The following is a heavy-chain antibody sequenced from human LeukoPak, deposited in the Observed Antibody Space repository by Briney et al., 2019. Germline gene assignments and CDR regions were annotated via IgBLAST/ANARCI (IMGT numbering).Heavy chain of an antibody. V-gene: IGHV3-11*04. CDR3: ARDGPYSGYYFDY. D-gene: IGHD6-19*01. J-gene: IGHJ4*02. CDR1: GFTFSNAW. Sequence: GGSLRLSCAASGFTFSNAWMSWVRQAPGKGLGWVSYISSSGSTIYYADSVKGRFTISRDNAKNSLYLQMNSLRAEDTAVYYCARDGPYSGYYFDYWGQGILVTVSS. CDR2: ISSSGSTI.